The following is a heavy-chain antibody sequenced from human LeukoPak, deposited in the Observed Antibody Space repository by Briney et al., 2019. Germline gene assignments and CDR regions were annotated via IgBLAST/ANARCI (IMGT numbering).Heavy chain of an antibody. CDR2: IYASGST. CDR1: GGSISSYY. CDR3: ASHMRGSGYNAAFDY. D-gene: IGHD3-22*01. J-gene: IGHJ4*02. V-gene: IGHV4-4*07. Sequence: SETLSLTCTVSGGSISSYYWSWIRQPAGKGLEWIGRIYASGSTNYNPSLKSRVTMSVDTSKNQFSLKLSSVTAADTAVYYCASHMRGSGYNAAFDYWGQGTLVTVSS.